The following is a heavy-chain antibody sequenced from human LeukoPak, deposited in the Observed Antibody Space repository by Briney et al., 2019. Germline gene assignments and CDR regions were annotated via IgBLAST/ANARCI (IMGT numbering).Heavy chain of an antibody. Sequence: SETLSLTCAVYGGSFSGYYWSWIRQPPGKGLELIGYTRYSGDTSYNPSLKSRVTISIDTSKNQFSLKLNSVTAADTAVYYCARAYCSGGSCPNFDYWGQGTLVTVSS. V-gene: IGHV4-59*01. D-gene: IGHD2-15*01. CDR2: TRYSGDT. CDR1: GGSFSGYY. CDR3: ARAYCSGGSCPNFDY. J-gene: IGHJ4*02.